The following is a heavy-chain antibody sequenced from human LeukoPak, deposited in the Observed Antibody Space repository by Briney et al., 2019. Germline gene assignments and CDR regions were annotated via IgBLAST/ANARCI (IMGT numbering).Heavy chain of an antibody. CDR1: GGSISSSSYY. J-gene: IGHJ4*02. Sequence: SETLSLTCTVSGGSISSSSYYRGWIRQPPGKGLEWIGSIYYSGSTYYNPSLKSRVTISVDTSNNQFSLKLSSVTAADTAVYYCARLGNSYFDYWGQGTLVTVSS. CDR2: IYYSGST. V-gene: IGHV4-39*01. CDR3: ARLGNSYFDY. D-gene: IGHD5-12*01.